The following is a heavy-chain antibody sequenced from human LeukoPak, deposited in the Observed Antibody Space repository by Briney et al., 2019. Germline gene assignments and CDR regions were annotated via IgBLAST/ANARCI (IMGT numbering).Heavy chain of an antibody. CDR3: ARAGSGYANPFDF. CDR1: VGTFSSYA. CDR2: IIPIFGTA. D-gene: IGHD5-12*01. J-gene: IGHJ4*02. V-gene: IGHV1-69*05. Sequence: ASVTVSFKASVGTFSSYAISWVRPAPGQGLEWMGGIIPIFGTANYAQKFQGRVTITTDESSSTAYMELSSLRSEDTAVYYCARAGSGYANPFDFWGQGTLVTVSS.